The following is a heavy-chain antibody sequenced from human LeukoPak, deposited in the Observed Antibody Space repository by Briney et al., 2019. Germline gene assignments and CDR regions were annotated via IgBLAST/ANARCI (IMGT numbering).Heavy chain of an antibody. J-gene: IGHJ5*02. V-gene: IGHV1-8*01. Sequence: ASVTVSCKASGYTFTSYDINWVRQATGQGLEWMGWMNPNSGNTGYAQKFQGRVTMTRNTSISTAYMELSSLRSEDTAVYYCARLYCSSTSCYGWNWFDPWGQGTLVTVSS. CDR2: MNPNSGNT. D-gene: IGHD2-2*01. CDR3: ARLYCSSTSCYGWNWFDP. CDR1: GYTFTSYD.